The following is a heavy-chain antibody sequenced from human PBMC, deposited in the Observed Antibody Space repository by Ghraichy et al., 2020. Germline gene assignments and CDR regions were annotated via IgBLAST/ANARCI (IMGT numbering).Heavy chain of an antibody. Sequence: LSLTCAASGFSFSNYSMTWVRQAPGKGLEWLSYIGSTTSIRYHADSVKGRVTISRDNAKNSMFLQMNSLSDEDTAVYYCARVAVSGHPPFDYWGQGTLVTVSS. CDR2: IGSTTSIR. D-gene: IGHD6-25*01. V-gene: IGHV3-48*02. CDR3: ARVAVSGHPPFDY. CDR1: GFSFSNYS. J-gene: IGHJ4*01.